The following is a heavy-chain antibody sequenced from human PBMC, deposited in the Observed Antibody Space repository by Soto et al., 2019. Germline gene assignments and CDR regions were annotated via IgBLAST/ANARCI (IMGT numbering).Heavy chain of an antibody. J-gene: IGHJ4*02. CDR3: ARNIVVVPAAPLDY. CDR2: FAPEDGET. Sequence: GASVKVSCKVSGYTLTELSMHWVRQAPGKGLEWMGGFAPEDGETIYAQKFQGRVTMTEDTSTHTVYMELSSLRSEDTAVYYCARNIVVVPAAPLDYWGQGTLVTVSS. D-gene: IGHD2-2*01. CDR1: GYTLTELS. V-gene: IGHV1-24*01.